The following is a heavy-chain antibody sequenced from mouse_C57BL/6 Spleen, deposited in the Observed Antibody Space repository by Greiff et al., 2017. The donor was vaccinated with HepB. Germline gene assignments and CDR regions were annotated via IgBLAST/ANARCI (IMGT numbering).Heavy chain of an antibody. CDR1: EYEFPSHD. CDR2: INSDGGST. Sequence: EVQVVESGGGLVQPGESLKLSCESNEYEFPSHDMSWVRKTPEKRLELVAAINSDGGSTYYPDTMERRFIISRDNTKKTLYLQMSSLRSEDTALYYCARHGDYYYGSSPFAYWGQGTLVTVSA. V-gene: IGHV5-2*01. D-gene: IGHD1-1*01. CDR3: ARHGDYYYGSSPFAY. J-gene: IGHJ3*01.